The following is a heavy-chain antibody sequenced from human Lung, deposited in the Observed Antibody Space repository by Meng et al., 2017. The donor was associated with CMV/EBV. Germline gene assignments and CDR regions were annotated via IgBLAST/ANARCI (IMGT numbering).Heavy chain of an antibody. Sequence: SETLSLXXTISGGSISSYYWSWIRQPPGKGLEWIGNIYYSGSANYNPSLKSPVTMSVDTSKNQFSLKLSSVTAADTAVYYCTRETGETFWSGSHDSWGREXLVTVSS. CDR2: IYYSGSA. CDR3: TRETGETFWSGSHDS. V-gene: IGHV4-59*01. D-gene: IGHD3-3*01. J-gene: IGHJ4*02. CDR1: GGSISSYY.